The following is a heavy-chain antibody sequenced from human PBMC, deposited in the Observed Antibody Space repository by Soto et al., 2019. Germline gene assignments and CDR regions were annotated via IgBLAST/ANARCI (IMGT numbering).Heavy chain of an antibody. CDR2: INHSGST. J-gene: IGHJ6*03. CDR1: GGSFSGYY. Sequence: SETLSLTCAVYGGSFSGYYWSWIRQPPGKGLEWIGEINHSGSTNYNPSLKSRVTISVDTSKNQFSLKLSSVTAADTAVYYCARRRYMDVWGKGTTVTVSS. V-gene: IGHV4-34*01. CDR3: ARRRYMDV.